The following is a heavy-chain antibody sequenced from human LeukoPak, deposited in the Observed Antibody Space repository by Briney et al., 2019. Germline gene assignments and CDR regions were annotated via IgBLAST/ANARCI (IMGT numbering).Heavy chain of an antibody. D-gene: IGHD2-8*01. CDR3: ASGYCTNGVCLGDS. V-gene: IGHV1-69*13. CDR2: IIPIFGTA. J-gene: IGHJ5*02. CDR1: GGTFSSYA. Sequence: GASVKVSCKASGGTFSSYAISWVRQAPGQGLEWMGGIIPIFGTANYAQKFQGRVTITAYESTSTAYMELSSLRSEDTAVYYCASGYCTNGVCLGDSWGQGTLVTVSS.